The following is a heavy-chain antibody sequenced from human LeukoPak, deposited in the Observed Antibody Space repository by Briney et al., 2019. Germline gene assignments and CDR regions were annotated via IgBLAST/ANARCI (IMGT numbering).Heavy chain of an antibody. D-gene: IGHD3-10*02. CDR2: IYSGGDT. CDR3: ARVYNYVFDY. V-gene: IGHV3-53*01. CDR1: GFTVSSSH. J-gene: IGHJ4*02. Sequence: GGSLILSCAASGFTVSSSHMTWVRQAVGKGLEWVSFIYSGGDTSYADAVKGRFTISRDNSKNTLYLQMNSLRAEDTAVYYCARVYNYVFDYWGQGTLVTVSS.